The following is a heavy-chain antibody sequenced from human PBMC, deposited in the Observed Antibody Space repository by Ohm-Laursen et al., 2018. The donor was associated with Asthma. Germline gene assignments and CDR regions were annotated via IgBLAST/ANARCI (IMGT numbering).Heavy chain of an antibody. CDR1: GFTFSSYG. CDR3: TTDLAGYPYYYYGMDV. CDR2: ISYDGSNK. Sequence: SLRLSCSASGFTFSSYGMHWVRQAPGKGLEWVAVISYDGSNKYYADSVKGRFTISRDNPKNTLYLQMNSLRAEDTAVYYCTTDLAGYPYYYYGMDVWGQGTTVTVSS. V-gene: IGHV3-30*03. D-gene: IGHD2-15*01. J-gene: IGHJ6*02.